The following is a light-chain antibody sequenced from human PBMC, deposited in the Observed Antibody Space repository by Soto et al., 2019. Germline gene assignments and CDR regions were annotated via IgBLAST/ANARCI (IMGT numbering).Light chain of an antibody. CDR3: QRYNSYPLT. J-gene: IGKJ4*01. CDR2: KAS. CDR1: QSIDTW. Sequence: DIQMTQSPSTLSASVGDRVTITCRSSQSIDTWLAWYQQKPGKAPKLLIYKASTLESGDPSRFSGSGSGTEFTRSISSLQPDDYANYYCQRYNSYPLTFGGGTNVEIK. V-gene: IGKV1-5*03.